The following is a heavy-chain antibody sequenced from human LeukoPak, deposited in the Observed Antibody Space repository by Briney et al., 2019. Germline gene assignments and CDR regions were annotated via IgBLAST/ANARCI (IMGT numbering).Heavy chain of an antibody. D-gene: IGHD3-10*01. J-gene: IGHJ5*02. Sequence: PGGSLRLSCAASGFTFSSYSMNWVRQAPGKGLEWVSSISSSSSYIYYADSVKGRFTISRDNAKNSLYLQMNSLRAEDTAVYYCARVGLKVRGRGEQQPLIYPWGQGTLVTVSS. CDR3: ARVGLKVRGRGEQQPLIYP. V-gene: IGHV3-21*01. CDR2: ISSSSSYI. CDR1: GFTFSSYS.